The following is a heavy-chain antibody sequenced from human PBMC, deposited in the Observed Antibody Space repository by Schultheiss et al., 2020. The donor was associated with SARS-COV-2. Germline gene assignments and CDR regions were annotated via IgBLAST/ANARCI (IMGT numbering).Heavy chain of an antibody. J-gene: IGHJ3*02. CDR2: ISGSGGST. CDR3: TRGDAFDI. V-gene: IGHV3-23*01. Sequence: GESLKISCAASGFTFSGSAIHWVRQAPGKGLEWVSAISGSGGSTYYGDSVKGRFTISRDNSKNTLYLQMNSLRAEDTAVYYCTRGDAFDIWGQGTMVTVSS. CDR1: GFTFSGSA.